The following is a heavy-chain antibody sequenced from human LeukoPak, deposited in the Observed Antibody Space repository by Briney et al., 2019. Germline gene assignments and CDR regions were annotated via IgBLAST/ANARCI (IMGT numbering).Heavy chain of an antibody. CDR2: IYCSGST. D-gene: IGHD1-1*01. Sequence: TASETLSLTCTVSGGSISSSSYYWGWIRQPPGKGLEWIGTIYCSGSTYYNPSLQSRVTISVDTSKNQFSLKLSSVTAADTAVYYCARLGPPPNWNDGNFDYWGQGTLVTVSS. CDR3: ARLGPPPNWNDGNFDY. CDR1: GGSISSSSYY. J-gene: IGHJ4*02. V-gene: IGHV4-39*01.